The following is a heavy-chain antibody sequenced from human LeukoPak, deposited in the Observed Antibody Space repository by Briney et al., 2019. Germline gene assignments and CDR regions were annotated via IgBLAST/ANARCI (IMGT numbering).Heavy chain of an antibody. V-gene: IGHV4-61*01. Sequence: PSETLSLTCTVSGGSVSSGSYYWSWIRQPPGKGLEWIGYIYYSGSTNYNPSLKSRVTISVDTSKNQFSLKLSSVTAADTAVYYCARALTYYDFWSGYISGMDVWGQGTTVTVSS. CDR1: GGSVSSGSYY. J-gene: IGHJ6*02. CDR3: ARALTYYDFWSGYISGMDV. D-gene: IGHD3-3*01. CDR2: IYYSGST.